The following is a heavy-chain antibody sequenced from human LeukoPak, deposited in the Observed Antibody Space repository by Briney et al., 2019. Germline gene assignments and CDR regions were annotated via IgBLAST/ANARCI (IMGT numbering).Heavy chain of an antibody. Sequence: SVKVSCKASGGTFSSYAISWVRQAPGQGLEWMGRIIPILGIANYAQKFQGRVTITADKSTSTAYMELSSLRSEDTAVYYCARGAVATIFDYWGQGTLVTVSS. V-gene: IGHV1-69*04. D-gene: IGHD5-12*01. CDR3: ARGAVATIFDY. CDR1: GGTFSSYA. J-gene: IGHJ4*02. CDR2: IIPILGIA.